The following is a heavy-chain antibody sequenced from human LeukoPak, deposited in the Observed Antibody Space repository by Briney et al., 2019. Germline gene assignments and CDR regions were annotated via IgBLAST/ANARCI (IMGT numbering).Heavy chain of an antibody. CDR3: ARYYCSGGSCYEY. CDR1: GFTFSSYA. D-gene: IGHD2-15*01. Sequence: PGGSLRLSCAASGFTFSSYAMHWVRQAPGKGLEWVAVISYDGSNKYYADSVKGRFTISRDNSKNTLYLQMNSLRAEDTAVYYCARYYCSGGSCYEYWGQGTLVTVSS. V-gene: IGHV3-30-3*01. J-gene: IGHJ4*02. CDR2: ISYDGSNK.